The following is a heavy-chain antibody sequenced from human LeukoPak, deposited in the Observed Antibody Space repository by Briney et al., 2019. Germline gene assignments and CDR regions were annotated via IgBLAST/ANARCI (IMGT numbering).Heavy chain of an antibody. V-gene: IGHV4-61*02. CDR3: ATGSSWYVDY. J-gene: IGHJ4*02. CDR1: GGSISSGSYY. Sequence: SETLSLTCTVSGGSISSGSYYWSWIRQPAGKGLESIGRIYTSGSTNYNPSLKSRVTLSVDTSKNQFSLKLSSVTAADTAVYYCATGSSWYVDYWGQGTLVTVSS. CDR2: IYTSGST. D-gene: IGHD6-13*01.